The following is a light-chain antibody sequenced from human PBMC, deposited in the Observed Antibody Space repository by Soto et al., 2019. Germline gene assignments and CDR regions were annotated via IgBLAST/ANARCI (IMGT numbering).Light chain of an antibody. CDR3: QQYDDRPLT. CDR1: QDISDS. CDR2: TAS. J-gene: IGKJ4*01. V-gene: IGKV1-33*01. Sequence: DIQMTQSPSSLSASVGDRVTITCQASQDISDSLNWYQQKPGKAPKLVIYTASNLETGVPSRFSGSGSGIHFAFTISSLQPEDIATYYCQQYDDRPLTFGGGTKVDIK.